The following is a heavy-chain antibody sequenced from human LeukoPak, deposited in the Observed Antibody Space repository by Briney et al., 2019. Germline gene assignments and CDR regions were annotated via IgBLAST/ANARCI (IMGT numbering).Heavy chain of an antibody. V-gene: IGHV1-8*02. D-gene: IGHD7-27*01. Sequence: ASVKVSCKASGYTFTGYYMHWVRQAPGQGLEWMGWINPNSGITGYAQKFQGRVTMTRNTAISTAYMELSSLRSEDTAVYYCVRTPPNWGADYWGQGTLVTVSS. CDR2: INPNSGIT. J-gene: IGHJ4*02. CDR1: GYTFTGYY. CDR3: VRTPPNWGADY.